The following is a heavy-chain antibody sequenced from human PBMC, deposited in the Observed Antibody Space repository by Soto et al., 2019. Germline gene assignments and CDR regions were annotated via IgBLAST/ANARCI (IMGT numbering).Heavy chain of an antibody. CDR2: ISAYNGNT. Sequence: ASVKVSCKASGYTFTSYGISWVRQAPGQGLEWMGWISAYNGNTNYAQKLQGRVTMTTDTSTSTAYMELRSLRSDDTAVYYCARDSGTMFGVVIRGNWFDPWGQGTLVTVSS. V-gene: IGHV1-18*01. CDR3: ARDSGTMFGVVIRGNWFDP. J-gene: IGHJ5*02. D-gene: IGHD3-3*01. CDR1: GYTFTSYG.